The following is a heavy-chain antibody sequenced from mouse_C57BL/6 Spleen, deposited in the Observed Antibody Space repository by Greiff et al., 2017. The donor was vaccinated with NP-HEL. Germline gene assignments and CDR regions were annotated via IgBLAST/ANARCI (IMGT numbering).Heavy chain of an antibody. CDR2: ISDGGSYT. V-gene: IGHV5-4*01. CDR3: AREGGSSPAWFAY. CDR1: GFTFSSYA. D-gene: IGHD1-1*01. Sequence: EVQLVESGGGLVKPGGSLKLSCAASGFTFSSYAMSWVRQTPEKRLEWVATISDGGSYTYYPDNVKGRFTISRDNAKNNLYLQMSHLKSEDTAMYYCAREGGSSPAWFAYWGQGTLVTVSA. J-gene: IGHJ3*01.